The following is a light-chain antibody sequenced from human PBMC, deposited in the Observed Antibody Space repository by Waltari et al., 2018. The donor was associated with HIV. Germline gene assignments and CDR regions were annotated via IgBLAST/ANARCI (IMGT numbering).Light chain of an antibody. Sequence: QSVLTQPPSASGTPGQRVTISCSGTRSNIGSNTVNWYQLLPGTAPKLLIYNDNGGPSGVPGRFSGARSGASVSLAISCLQPEDEADYYCSSWDDRLNGQGVFGGGTKLTVL. J-gene: IGLJ3*02. V-gene: IGLV1-44*01. CDR1: RSNIGSNT. CDR2: NDN. CDR3: SSWDDRLNGQGV.